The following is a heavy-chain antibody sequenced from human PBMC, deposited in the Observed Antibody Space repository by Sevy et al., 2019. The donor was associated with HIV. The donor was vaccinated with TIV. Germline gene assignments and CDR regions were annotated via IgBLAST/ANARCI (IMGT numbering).Heavy chain of an antibody. D-gene: IGHD3-22*01. CDR2: IKSKYDGGTT. Sequence: GGSLRLSCTTSGFIFSNAWMNWVRQAPGKGLEWVGRIKSKYDGGTTDHAAPVKGRCTVSRYDSKNTVYLQMNSLKAEDTAIYYCATGGYYFDYWGQGTLVTVSS. CDR1: GFIFSNAW. CDR3: ATGGYYFDY. V-gene: IGHV3-15*07. J-gene: IGHJ4*02.